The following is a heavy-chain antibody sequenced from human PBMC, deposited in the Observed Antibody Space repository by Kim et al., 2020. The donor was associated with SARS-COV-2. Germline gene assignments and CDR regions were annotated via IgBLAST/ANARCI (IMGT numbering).Heavy chain of an antibody. J-gene: IGHJ3*02. Sequence: GGSLRLSCTASGFTFGDYAMSWFRQAPGKGLEWVGFIRSKAYGGTTEYAASVKGRFTISRDDSKSIAYLQMNSLKTEDTAVYYCTRAWGSGSYYRPSDAFDIWAKGQWSPSLQ. CDR1: GFTFGDYA. D-gene: IGHD3-10*01. V-gene: IGHV3-49*03. CDR3: TRAWGSGSYYRPSDAFDI. CDR2: IRSKAYGGTT.